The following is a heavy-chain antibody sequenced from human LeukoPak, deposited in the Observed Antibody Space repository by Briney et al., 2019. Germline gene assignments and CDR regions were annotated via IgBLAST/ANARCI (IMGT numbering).Heavy chain of an antibody. Sequence: PSETLSLTCAVYGGSLSGYYWSWIRQPPGKGLEWIGEINHSGSTNYNPSLKSRVAISVDTSKNQFSLKLSSVTAADTAVYYCARVRKAAAGRGGFDYWGQGTLVTVSS. CDR1: GGSLSGYY. D-gene: IGHD6-13*01. CDR3: ARVRKAAAGRGGFDY. V-gene: IGHV4-34*01. CDR2: INHSGST. J-gene: IGHJ4*02.